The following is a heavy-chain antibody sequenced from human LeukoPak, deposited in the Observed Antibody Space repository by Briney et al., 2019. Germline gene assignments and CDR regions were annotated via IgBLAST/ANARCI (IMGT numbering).Heavy chain of an antibody. CDR2: IYHSGST. CDR1: GGSISSGGYS. Sequence: SETLSLTRAVSGGSISSGGYSWSWIRQPPGKGLEWIGYIYHSGSTYYNPSLKSRVTISVDRSKNQFSLKLSSVTAADTAVYYCARGVPAASHWGQGTLVTVSS. CDR3: ARGVPAASH. D-gene: IGHD2-2*01. V-gene: IGHV4-30-2*01. J-gene: IGHJ4*02.